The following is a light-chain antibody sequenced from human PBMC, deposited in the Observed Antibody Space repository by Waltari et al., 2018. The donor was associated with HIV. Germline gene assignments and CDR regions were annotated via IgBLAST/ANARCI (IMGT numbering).Light chain of an antibody. CDR2: SND. CDR1: STNIGRNI. CDR3: AAWDDSLNGM. V-gene: IGLV1-44*01. J-gene: IGLJ3*02. Sequence: QSVLTTPPSVSGTPGQNVTISCSGSSTNIGRNIVNWNQQVPDAAPKLLISSNDQRPSGVPDRFSGSKSGTSASRAISGLQSADEADYYCAAWDDSLNGMFGGGTKLTV.